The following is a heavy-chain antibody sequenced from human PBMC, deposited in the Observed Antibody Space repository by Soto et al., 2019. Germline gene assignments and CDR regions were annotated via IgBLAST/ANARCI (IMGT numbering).Heavy chain of an antibody. V-gene: IGHV4-30-4*01. J-gene: IGHJ5*02. CDR1: GRSISGVNDY. D-gene: IGHD6-13*01. Sequence: SETLSLTCTVSGRSISGVNDYWSWIRQPPGKGLEWIGYIYYSGSTYYNPSLRSRVTISVDTSKNQFSLKLSSVTAADTAVYYCARHQSHSSSYVDPWGQGTLVTVSS. CDR3: ARHQSHSSSYVDP. CDR2: IYYSGST.